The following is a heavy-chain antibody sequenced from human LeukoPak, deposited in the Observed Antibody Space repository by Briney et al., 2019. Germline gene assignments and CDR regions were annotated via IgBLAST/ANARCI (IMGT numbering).Heavy chain of an antibody. CDR1: GGSFSGYY. CDR3: ARITGYSGSGYFDY. Sequence: SETLSLTCAVYGGSFSGYYWSWIRQPPGKGLEWIGEINHSGSTNYNPSLKSRVTISVDTSKNRFSLELSSVTAADTAVYYCARITGYSGSGYFDYWGQGTLVTVSS. J-gene: IGHJ4*02. D-gene: IGHD5-12*01. CDR2: INHSGST. V-gene: IGHV4-34*01.